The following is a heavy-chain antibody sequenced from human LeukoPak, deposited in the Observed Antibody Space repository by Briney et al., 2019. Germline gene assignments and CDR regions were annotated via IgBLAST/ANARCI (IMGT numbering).Heavy chain of an antibody. V-gene: IGHV3-30*02. CDR3: ARVSDILTGPYYYYYGMDV. Sequence: PGGSLRLSCAASGFTFSSYGMHWVRQAPGKGLEWVAFIRYDGSNKYYADSVKGRFTISRDNSKSTLYLQMNSLRAEDTAVYYCARVSDILTGPYYYYYGMDVWGQGTTVTVSS. J-gene: IGHJ6*02. CDR2: IRYDGSNK. D-gene: IGHD3-9*01. CDR1: GFTFSSYG.